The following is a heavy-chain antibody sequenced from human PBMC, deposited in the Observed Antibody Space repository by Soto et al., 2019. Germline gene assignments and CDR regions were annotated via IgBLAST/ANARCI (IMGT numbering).Heavy chain of an antibody. V-gene: IGHV1-69*02. J-gene: IGHJ4*02. CDR1: GDTFSFYT. CDR2: VNPILSMS. Sequence: QVQLVQSGAELKKPGSSVKVSCKASGDTFSFYTINWVRQAPGLGLEWMGRVNPILSMSNYAQKFQGRVTMTADKSPSTAYMELRSLRPEDTAFYYCATSYGSGYPAFDYWGQGALVTVSS. CDR3: ATSYGSGYPAFDY. D-gene: IGHD3-10*01.